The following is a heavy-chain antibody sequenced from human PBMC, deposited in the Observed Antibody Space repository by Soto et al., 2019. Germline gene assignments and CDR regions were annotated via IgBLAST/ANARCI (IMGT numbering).Heavy chain of an antibody. Sequence: ASVKVSCKASGYTFTSDYMHWVRQAPGQGLEWMGIINPSGGSTSYAQKFQGRVTMTRDTSTSTVYMELSSLRSEDTAVYYCARLKADILTGYGLVYYYGMDVWGQGTTVTVSS. J-gene: IGHJ6*02. CDR3: ARLKADILTGYGLVYYYGMDV. D-gene: IGHD3-9*01. V-gene: IGHV1-46*01. CDR1: GYTFTSDY. CDR2: INPSGGST.